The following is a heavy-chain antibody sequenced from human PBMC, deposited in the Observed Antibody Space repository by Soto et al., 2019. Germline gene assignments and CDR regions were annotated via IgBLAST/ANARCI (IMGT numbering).Heavy chain of an antibody. CDR3: AKQIIAAGAYYFDY. Sequence: SETLSLTCTVSGGSISSYYWSWIRQPPGKGLEWIGYIYYSGSTNYNPSLKSRVTISVDTSKNQFSLKLSSVTAADTAVYYCAKQIIAAGAYYFDYWGQGTLVTVSS. D-gene: IGHD6-13*01. CDR1: GGSISSYY. J-gene: IGHJ4*02. V-gene: IGHV4-59*08. CDR2: IYYSGST.